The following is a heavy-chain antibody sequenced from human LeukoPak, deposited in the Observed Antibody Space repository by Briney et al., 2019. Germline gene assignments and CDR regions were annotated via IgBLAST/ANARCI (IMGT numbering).Heavy chain of an antibody. Sequence: PGGSLRLSCAASGFTFSSYSMNWVRQAPGKGLEWVSSISSSSSYIYYADSVKGRFTISRDNAKNSLYLQMNSLRAEDTAVYYCARSVRRLYGSGRSNWFDPWGQGTLVTVSS. CDR3: ARSVRRLYGSGRSNWFDP. CDR1: GFTFSSYS. V-gene: IGHV3-21*04. J-gene: IGHJ5*02. D-gene: IGHD3-10*01. CDR2: ISSSSSYI.